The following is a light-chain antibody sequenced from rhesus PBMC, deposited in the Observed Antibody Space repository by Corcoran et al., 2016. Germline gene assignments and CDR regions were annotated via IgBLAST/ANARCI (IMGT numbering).Light chain of an antibody. CDR1: QGISSY. J-gene: IGKJ1*01. CDR3: QQHHSYPRT. Sequence: DIQMTQSPSSLSASVGDRVTITCRASQGISSYLAWYQQKPGKAPKPLIYYASNLESGVSSRFSGNGSGTDFTLTISSLQPEEFAIYYCQQHHSYPRTFGQGTKVEIK. V-gene: IGKV1-37*01. CDR2: YAS.